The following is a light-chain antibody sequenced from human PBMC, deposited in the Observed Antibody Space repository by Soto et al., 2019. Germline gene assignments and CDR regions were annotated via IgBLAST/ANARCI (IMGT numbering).Light chain of an antibody. V-gene: IGKV3-15*01. CDR3: QQYNKWPRYT. J-gene: IGKJ2*01. Sequence: EIVMTQSPANLSVSPGERATLSCRASQSVSSNLAWYQQKPGQGPRLLIYGASTRATSIPARFSGSGSGTEFTLTINRLQSEDFVVYYCQQYNKWPRYTFGQGTKLEIK. CDR1: QSVSSN. CDR2: GAS.